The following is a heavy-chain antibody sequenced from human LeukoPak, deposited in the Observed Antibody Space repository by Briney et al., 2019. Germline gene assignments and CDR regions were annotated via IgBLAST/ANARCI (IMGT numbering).Heavy chain of an antibody. CDR1: WFSLSSSGMA. D-gene: IGHD3-22*01. CDR3: SYSRDGETNDGSYYYNDY. Sequence: SGPTLAKPRQTLTLTWNFHWFSLSSSGMAVGWVRHPPGGALDWLAHLYHNDAQRYSPSLENRLTITKDTTQTQVVLTMTNMDPVDTATYYCSYSRDGETNDGSYYYNDYWGQGILGTVSS. V-gene: IGHV2-5*01. CDR2: LYHNDAQ. J-gene: IGHJ4*02.